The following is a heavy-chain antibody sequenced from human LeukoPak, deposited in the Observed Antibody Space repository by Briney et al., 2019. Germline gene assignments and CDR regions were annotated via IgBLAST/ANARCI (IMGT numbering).Heavy chain of an antibody. CDR2: ISGSGGSI. D-gene: IGHD5-12*01. V-gene: IGHV3-23*01. CDR1: GFTLSSYA. J-gene: IGHJ4*02. CDR3: AKDLEVTWTSGPAAMDY. Sequence: GGSLRLSCAASGFTLSSYAMSWVRQAPGKGLEWVSPISGSGGSIYYADSVKGRFTISRDNSKNTLYLQMNSLRAEDTAVYYCAKDLEVTWTSGPAAMDYWGQGTLVTVSS.